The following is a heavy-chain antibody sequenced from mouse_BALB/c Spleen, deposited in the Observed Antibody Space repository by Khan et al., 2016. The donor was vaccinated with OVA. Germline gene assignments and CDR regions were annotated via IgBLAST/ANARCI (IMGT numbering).Heavy chain of an antibody. V-gene: IGHV1S127*01. CDR3: ERGGYGSPFAY. J-gene: IGHJ3*01. CDR2: IDPSKSET. D-gene: IGHD1-1*01. Sequence: QVQLKESGPELVRPGASVKMSCKASGYTFTSFWIHWEKQRPGQGLEWIGMIDPSKSETRLNQKFKDKAALNVDKSSNTAYMQLSSLTSEDSAVYYCERGGYGSPFAYWGQGTLVTVSA. CDR1: GYTFTSFW.